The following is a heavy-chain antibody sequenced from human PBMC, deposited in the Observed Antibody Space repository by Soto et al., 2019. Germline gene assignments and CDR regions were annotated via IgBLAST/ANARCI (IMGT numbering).Heavy chain of an antibody. CDR3: TRDGGGRMPTNPYYYYGMDV. D-gene: IGHD2-15*01. CDR2: VYYSGGA. CDR1: GGSISGYY. Sequence: SETLSLTCTVSGGSISGYYWSWIRQPPGKGLEWIGNVYYSGGAKYNPSVKRRVSISVDTSKNQFSPNLSSVTTAATAVYYCTRDGGGRMPTNPYYYYGMDVWGPGITVTVSS. V-gene: IGHV4-59*01. J-gene: IGHJ6*02.